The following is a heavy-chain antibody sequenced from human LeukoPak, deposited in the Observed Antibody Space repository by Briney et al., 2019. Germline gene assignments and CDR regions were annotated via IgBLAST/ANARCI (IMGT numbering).Heavy chain of an antibody. CDR1: GFTFSSYA. Sequence: GGSLRLSCAASGFTFSSYAMSWVRQAPGKGLEWVSAISGSGGSTYYADSVKGRFTISRDNSKNTLYLQMDSLRAEDTAVYYCAKAALGVVRGAPYDYWGQGTLVTVSS. CDR2: ISGSGGST. V-gene: IGHV3-23*01. CDR3: AKAALGVVRGAPYDY. D-gene: IGHD3-10*01. J-gene: IGHJ4*02.